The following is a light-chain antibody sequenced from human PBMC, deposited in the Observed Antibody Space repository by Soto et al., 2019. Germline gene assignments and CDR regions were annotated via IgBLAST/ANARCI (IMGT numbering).Light chain of an antibody. J-gene: IGKJ5*01. CDR3: QHYQSGHPIT. CDR2: GAS. CDR1: QSFSNNY. Sequence: EIVLTQSPGTLSLSPGERATLSCRASQSFSNNYLAWYQQKPGQAPRLLIYGASSRATGIPDRFSGSGSGTDFTLTISRLEPEDFALYYCQHYQSGHPITFGQGTRLEI. V-gene: IGKV3-20*01.